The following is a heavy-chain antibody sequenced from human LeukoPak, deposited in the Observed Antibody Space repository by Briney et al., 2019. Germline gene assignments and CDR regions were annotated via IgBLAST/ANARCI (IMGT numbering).Heavy chain of an antibody. J-gene: IGHJ6*02. CDR3: ARDIQERWLQSDYYYGMDV. CDR2: IRYDGSKK. Sequence: PGGSLRLSCAASGFIFSGSGMHWVRQAPGKGLAWVSFIRYDGSKKHYADSVKGRFTISRDNSANTLYLQMNSLRAEDTAMYYCARDIQERWLQSDYYYGMDVWGQGTTVTVSS. D-gene: IGHD5-24*01. V-gene: IGHV3-30*02. CDR1: GFIFSGSG.